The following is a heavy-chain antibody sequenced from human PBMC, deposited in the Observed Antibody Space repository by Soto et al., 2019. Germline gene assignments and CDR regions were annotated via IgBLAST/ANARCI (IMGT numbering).Heavy chain of an antibody. D-gene: IGHD3-9*01. V-gene: IGHV4-61*01. J-gene: IGHJ4*02. Sequence: QVQLQESGPGLVKPSETLSLICTVSGGSVSSGSHYWSWIRQPPGKGLEWIGYIYYTGSTNYKPALKSRVPISLATSKTQFSLKLSSVTAADTAVYSCARDSKDYDILTGYYTPFFDYWGQGTLVTVSS. CDR3: ARDSKDYDILTGYYTPFFDY. CDR1: GGSVSSGSHY. CDR2: IYYTGST.